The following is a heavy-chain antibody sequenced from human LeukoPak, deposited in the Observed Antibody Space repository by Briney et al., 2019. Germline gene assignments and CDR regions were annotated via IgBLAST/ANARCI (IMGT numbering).Heavy chain of an antibody. CDR3: ATYYATSSYYSSTYYFDY. Sequence: SETLSLTCTISGDSMNGYYWTWIRQPPGKGLEWIGYVSSSGSTKYNPSLTSRVTISVDTSKNQFSLRLYSVTAADTAVYYCATYYATSSYYSSTYYFDYWGQGTLVTVSS. J-gene: IGHJ4*02. CDR1: GDSMNGYY. V-gene: IGHV4-59*01. CDR2: VSSSGST. D-gene: IGHD3-22*01.